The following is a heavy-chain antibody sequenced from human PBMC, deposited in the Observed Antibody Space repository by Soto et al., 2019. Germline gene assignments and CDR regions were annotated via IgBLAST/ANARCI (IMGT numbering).Heavy chain of an antibody. Sequence: GESLKISCKGSGYSFTSYWIGWVRQMPGKGLEWMGIIYPGDSDTRHSPSFQGQVTISADKSISTAYLQWSSLKASDTAMYYCARFDSSSSAYYYYYMDVWGKGTTVTVSS. D-gene: IGHD6-6*01. J-gene: IGHJ6*03. CDR3: ARFDSSSSAYYYYYMDV. V-gene: IGHV5-51*01. CDR2: IYPGDSDT. CDR1: GYSFTSYW.